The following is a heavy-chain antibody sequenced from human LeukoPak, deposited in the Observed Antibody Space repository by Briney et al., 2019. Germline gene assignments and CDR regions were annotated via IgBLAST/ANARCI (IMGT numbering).Heavy chain of an antibody. CDR1: GYTFTSYG. J-gene: IGHJ4*02. CDR3: ARYPLSYSSNWHYYFGY. D-gene: IGHD6-13*01. CDR2: ISGSNGNT. Sequence: ASVKVSCKASGYTFTSYGVSWVRQAPGQGLEWMGWISGSNGNTNNAQEVQGRVTMTTDTSTSTAYMELRSLRSDDTAVYYCARYPLSYSSNWHYYFGYWGQGTLLTVSS. V-gene: IGHV1-18*01.